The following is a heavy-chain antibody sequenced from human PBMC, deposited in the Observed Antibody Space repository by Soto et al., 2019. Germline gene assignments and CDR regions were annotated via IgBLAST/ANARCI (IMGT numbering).Heavy chain of an antibody. V-gene: IGHV4-59*01. J-gene: IGHJ4*02. CDR2: IHYSGSA. CDR3: ARGSVTTLGLDY. Sequence: PSETLSLTCTFSGSSIIGYYWTWIRQSPERGLEWIGYIHYSGSANYNPSLNSRLTISVDTSKNQFSLKLSSVTAADTAVYYCARGSVTTLGLDYWGQGTLVTVSS. D-gene: IGHD4-17*01. CDR1: GSSIIGYY.